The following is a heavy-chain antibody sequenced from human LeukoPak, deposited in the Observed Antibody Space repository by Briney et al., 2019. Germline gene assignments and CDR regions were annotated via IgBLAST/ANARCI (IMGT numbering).Heavy chain of an antibody. Sequence: SETLSLTCSVSGGSLSTYYWTCTRQPPGKGLEWIGFIHQSGSTEYNPSLKSRVTMSLDTSRNQFSLKMSTVTAADTAVYYCSREQYTSGGRGWFGMDVWGQGTTVTVSS. J-gene: IGHJ6*02. CDR1: GGSLSTYY. V-gene: IGHV4-59*12. D-gene: IGHD6-19*01. CDR2: IHQSGST. CDR3: SREQYTSGGRGWFGMDV.